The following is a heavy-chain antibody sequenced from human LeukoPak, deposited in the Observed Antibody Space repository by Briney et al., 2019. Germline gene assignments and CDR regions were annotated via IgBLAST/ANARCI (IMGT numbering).Heavy chain of an antibody. D-gene: IGHD5-24*01. CDR1: GFTFSSYG. J-gene: IGHJ1*01. CDR2: ISGSGGST. Sequence: GGSLRLSCAASGFTFSSYGMSWVRQAPGKGLEWVSAISGSGGSTYYADSVKGRFTISRDNSKNTLYLQMNSLRAEDTAVYYCAKGGGYNFRYFQHWGQGTLVTVSS. CDR3: AKGGGYNFRYFQH. V-gene: IGHV3-23*01.